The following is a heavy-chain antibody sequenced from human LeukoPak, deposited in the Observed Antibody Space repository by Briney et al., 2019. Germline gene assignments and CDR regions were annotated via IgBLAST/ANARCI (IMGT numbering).Heavy chain of an antibody. V-gene: IGHV3-48*02. CDR3: ARVSSGWAFDY. Sequence: GGSLRLSCAASGFTFSGYSMNWVRQAPGKGLEWVSYISSGSGSIYYADSVKGRFTISRDNAKNSVYLQMNSLRDEDTAVYYCARVSSGWAFDYWGQGTLVTVSS. CDR2: ISSGSGSI. J-gene: IGHJ4*02. CDR1: GFTFSGYS. D-gene: IGHD6-19*01.